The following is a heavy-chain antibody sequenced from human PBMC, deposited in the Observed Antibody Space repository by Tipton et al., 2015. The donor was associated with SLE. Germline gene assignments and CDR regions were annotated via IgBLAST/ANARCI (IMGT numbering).Heavy chain of an antibody. CDR1: GFTFSSYS. J-gene: IGHJ4*02. V-gene: IGHV3-48*01. CDR2: ISSSSTI. Sequence: SLRLSCAASGFTFSSYSMNWVRQAPGKGLEWVSYISSSSTIYYADSVKGRFTISRDNAKNSLYLQMNSLRAEDTAVYYCARDTIFGVAHWGQGTLVTVSS. CDR3: ARDTIFGVAH. D-gene: IGHD3-3*01.